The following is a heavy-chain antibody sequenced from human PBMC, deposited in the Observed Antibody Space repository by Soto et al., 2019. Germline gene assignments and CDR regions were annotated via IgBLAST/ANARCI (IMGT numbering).Heavy chain of an antibody. CDR1: GFTFSSYA. D-gene: IGHD3-3*01. CDR3: ATDPATHNYDFWSGSPTRTFDY. V-gene: IGHV3-23*01. Sequence: GGSLRLSCAASGFTFSSYAMSWVRQAPGKGLEWVSAISGSGGSTYYADSVKGRFTISRDNSKNTLYLQMNSLRAEDTAVYYCATDPATHNYDFWSGSPTRTFDYWGQGTLVTVSS. J-gene: IGHJ4*02. CDR2: ISGSGGST.